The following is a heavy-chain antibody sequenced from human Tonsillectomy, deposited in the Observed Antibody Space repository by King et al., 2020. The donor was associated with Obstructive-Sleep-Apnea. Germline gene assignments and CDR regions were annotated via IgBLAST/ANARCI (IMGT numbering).Heavy chain of an antibody. Sequence: VQLVESGGGVVQPGKSLRVSCAASGFTFSSYGMHWVRQSPGKGLEWVAVISFDGSNKYYADSVKGRFTISRDNSKNTLYLQMNSLRAEDTAVYYCAKGRSDYDILIGYYSIGTGYGMDVWGQGTTVTVSS. V-gene: IGHV3-30*18. CDR2: ISFDGSNK. CDR3: AKGRSDYDILIGYYSIGTGYGMDV. D-gene: IGHD3-9*01. J-gene: IGHJ6*02. CDR1: GFTFSSYG.